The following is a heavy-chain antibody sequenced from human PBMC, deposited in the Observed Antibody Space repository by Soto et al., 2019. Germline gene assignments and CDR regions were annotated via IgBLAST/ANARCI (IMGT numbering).Heavy chain of an antibody. CDR2: ISAYNGNT. CDR3: ARXXXXXXXXXXXXXMXX. V-gene: IGHV1-18*01. J-gene: IGHJ6*02. CDR1: GYTFTSYG. Sequence: QVQLVQSGAEVKKPGASVKVSCKASGYTFTSYGISWVRQAPGQGLEWMGWISAYNGNTNYAQKLQGRVTMTTDTSTXTAYMELXSXXSXXXXVXXXARXXXXXXXXXXXXXMXXWGQGTTVTVSS.